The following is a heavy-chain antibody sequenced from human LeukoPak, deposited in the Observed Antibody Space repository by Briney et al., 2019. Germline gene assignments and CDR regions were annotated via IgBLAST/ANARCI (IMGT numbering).Heavy chain of an antibody. CDR1: GFTFSSYE. CDR2: ISSSGSTI. Sequence: GGSLRLSCAASGFTFSSYEMNWVRQAPGKGLEWVSYISSSGSTIHYADSVKGRFTISRNNAKNALYLQMNSLRAEDMAVYYCARDRPRVGLDYWGQGTLVTVSS. CDR3: ARDRPRVGLDY. V-gene: IGHV3-48*03. J-gene: IGHJ4*02. D-gene: IGHD2-2*01.